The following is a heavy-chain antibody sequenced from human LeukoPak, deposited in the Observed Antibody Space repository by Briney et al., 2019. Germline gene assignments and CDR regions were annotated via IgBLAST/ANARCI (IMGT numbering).Heavy chain of an antibody. CDR1: GGTFSSYA. D-gene: IGHD4-17*01. CDR2: IIPIFGTA. Sequence: GASVKVSCKASGGTFSSYAISWVRQAPEQGLEWMGGIIPIFGTANYAQKFQGRVTITTDESTSTAYMELSSLRSEDTAVYYCARDTATTRGYYYYVDVWGKGTTVTISS. CDR3: ARDTATTRGYYYYVDV. V-gene: IGHV1-69*05. J-gene: IGHJ6*03.